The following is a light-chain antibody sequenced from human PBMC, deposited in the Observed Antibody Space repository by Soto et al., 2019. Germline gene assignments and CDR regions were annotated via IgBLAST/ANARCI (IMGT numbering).Light chain of an antibody. V-gene: IGKV1-33*01. CDR3: QQYDSLLS. J-gene: IGKJ3*01. CDR1: QDISNY. CDR2: DAS. Sequence: DIQMTQSPSSLSASVGDRVTITCQASQDISNYLNWYQQKPGKAPKLLIYDASNLETGVPSRFSGSGSGTDFTFTINSLQSDDIATYYCQQYDSLLSFGPGTKVDIK.